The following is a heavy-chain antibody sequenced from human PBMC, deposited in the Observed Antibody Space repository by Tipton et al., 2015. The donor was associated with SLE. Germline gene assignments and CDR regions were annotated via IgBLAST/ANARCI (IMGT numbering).Heavy chain of an antibody. CDR1: GYIFTTRW. J-gene: IGHJ4*02. D-gene: IGHD3-9*01. CDR3: ARQPHYDLLTGYYFDS. CDR2: IYPGDSNT. Sequence: QSGPEVKKPDESLKISCKGSGYIFTTRWIGWVRQMPGKGLEWMGDIYPGDSNTRYSPSFQGHVTMSVDKSTNTAYLQWSSLKASDPAMYYCARQPHYDLLTGYYFDSWVQGTLVTVSS. V-gene: IGHV5-51*01.